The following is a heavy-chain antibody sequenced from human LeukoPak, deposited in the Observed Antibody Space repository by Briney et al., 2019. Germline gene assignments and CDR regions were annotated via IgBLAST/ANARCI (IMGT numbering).Heavy chain of an antibody. CDR1: GGTFSSYA. CDR2: IIPILGIA. J-gene: IGHJ6*02. D-gene: IGHD6-13*01. Sequence: SVKVSCKASGGTFSSYAISWVRQAPGQGLEWMGRIIPILGIANYAQKFQGRVTITADKSTSTAYMELNSLRAEDTAVYYCARVFIAAAGLLLYYYGMDVWGQGPTVTVSS. CDR3: ARVFIAAAGLLLYYYGMDV. V-gene: IGHV1-69*04.